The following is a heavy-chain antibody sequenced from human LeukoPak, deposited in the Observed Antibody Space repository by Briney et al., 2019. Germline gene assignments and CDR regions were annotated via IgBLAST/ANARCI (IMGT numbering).Heavy chain of an antibody. CDR1: GGSISSYY. J-gene: IGHJ4*02. D-gene: IGHD4-17*01. Sequence: RPSETLSLTCTVSGGSISSYYWSWIRQPPGKGLEWIGYIYYSGSTNYNPSLKSRVTISVDTSKNQVSLKLRSVTAADTAVYYCARDPTTVTSIFDSWGQGILVTVSS. CDR3: ARDPTTVTSIFDS. CDR2: IYYSGST. V-gene: IGHV4-59*12.